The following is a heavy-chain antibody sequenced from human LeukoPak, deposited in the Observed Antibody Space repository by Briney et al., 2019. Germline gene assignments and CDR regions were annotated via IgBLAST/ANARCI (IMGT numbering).Heavy chain of an antibody. V-gene: IGHV4-31*03. CDR2: IYYSGST. Sequence: PSETLSLTCTVSGGSISSSSYYWGWIRQPPGKGLEWIGYIYYSGSTYYNPSLKSRVTISVDTSKNQFSLKLSSVTAADTAVYYCARDNGRYGMDVWGQGTTVTVSS. CDR1: GGSISSSSYY. CDR3: ARDNGRYGMDV. D-gene: IGHD3-16*02. J-gene: IGHJ6*02.